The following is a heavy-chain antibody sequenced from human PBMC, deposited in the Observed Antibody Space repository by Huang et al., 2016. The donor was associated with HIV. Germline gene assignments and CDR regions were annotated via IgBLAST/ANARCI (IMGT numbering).Heavy chain of an antibody. V-gene: IGHV1-18*04. Sequence: QIHLVQSGPEVKQPGDSVKVSCTASGYKFHIYEITWVRQTPGQGLEWMWWISGDNVSTRFAQKFQDRLTMTTDVSTSTAYLELRSRRLDDTAVYYCARTKGEFDFWGQGALVTVSS. J-gene: IGHJ4*02. CDR2: ISGDNVST. CDR1: GYKFHIYE. CDR3: ARTKGEFDF. D-gene: IGHD3-16*01.